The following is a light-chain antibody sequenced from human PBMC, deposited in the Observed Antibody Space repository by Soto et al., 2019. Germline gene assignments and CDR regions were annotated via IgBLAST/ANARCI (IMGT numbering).Light chain of an antibody. V-gene: IGLV2-14*03. CDR1: SSDVGGYNY. CDR3: YSYTSSNTYV. CDR2: DVS. J-gene: IGLJ1*01. Sequence: QSVLTQAASLTGSPGQSITISCTGTSSDVGGYNYVSWYQHHPGKVPQLLIYDVSNRPSGVSNRFSGSKSGNTASLTISGLQAEDEADYYCYSYTSSNTYVFGAGTKVTVL.